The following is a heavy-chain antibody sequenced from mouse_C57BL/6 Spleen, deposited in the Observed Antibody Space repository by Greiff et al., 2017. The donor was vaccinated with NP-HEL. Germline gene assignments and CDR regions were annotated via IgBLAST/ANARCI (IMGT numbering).Heavy chain of an antibody. D-gene: IGHD1-3*01. CDR1: GYTFTDYY. Sequence: EVQLQQSGPELVKPGASVKISCKASGYTFTDYYMNWVKQSHGKSLEWIGDIHPNNGGTSYNQKFKGKATLTVDKSSSTAYMELRSLTSEDSAVYYWARNNYPRGYFDYWGQGTTLTVSS. CDR3: ARNNYPRGYFDY. J-gene: IGHJ2*01. V-gene: IGHV1-26*01. CDR2: IHPNNGGT.